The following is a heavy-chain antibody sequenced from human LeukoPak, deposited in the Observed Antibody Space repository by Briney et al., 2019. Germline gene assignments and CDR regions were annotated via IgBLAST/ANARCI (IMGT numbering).Heavy chain of an antibody. CDR3: TRSVSAYAGRGWFDP. Sequence: PSETLSLTRSVSGGSIRSLGYSWGWIRQPPGKGLEWIASMYYTGTTYYNPSLKSRVTMSVDTSKNQFSLNLTSVTAADTAVFYCTRSVSAYAGRGWFDPWGQGTLVTVSS. J-gene: IGHJ5*02. D-gene: IGHD5-12*01. CDR2: MYYTGTT. V-gene: IGHV4-39*07. CDR1: GGSIRSLGYS.